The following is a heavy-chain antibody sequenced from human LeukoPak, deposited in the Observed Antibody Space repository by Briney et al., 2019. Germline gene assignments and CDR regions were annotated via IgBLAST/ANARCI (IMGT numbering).Heavy chain of an antibody. CDR3: ARGGMYYDFWSGYSDYYYYMDV. D-gene: IGHD3-3*01. CDR2: IYYSGST. Sequence: SETLSLTCPVCGGSISSYYWSWLRQPPGKGLEWIGYIYYSGSTNYNPSLKSRVTISVDTSKNQFSLKLSSVTAADTAVYYCARGGMYYDFWSGYSDYYYYMDVWGKGTTVTVSS. J-gene: IGHJ6*03. CDR1: GGSISSYY. V-gene: IGHV4-59*01.